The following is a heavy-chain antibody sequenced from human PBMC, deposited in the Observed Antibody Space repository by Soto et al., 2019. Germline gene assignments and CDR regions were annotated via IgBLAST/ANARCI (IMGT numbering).Heavy chain of an antibody. CDR3: ARGRYCSGGSCYYFAY. CDR1: GGSISSGDYY. J-gene: IGHJ4*02. D-gene: IGHD2-15*01. V-gene: IGHV4-30-4*01. Sequence: PSETLSLTCTVSGGSISSGDYYWSWIRQPPGKGLEWIGYIYYSGSTYYNPSLKSRVTISVGTSKNQFSLKLSSVTAADTAVYYCARGRYCSGGSCYYFAYWGQGTLVTVSS. CDR2: IYYSGST.